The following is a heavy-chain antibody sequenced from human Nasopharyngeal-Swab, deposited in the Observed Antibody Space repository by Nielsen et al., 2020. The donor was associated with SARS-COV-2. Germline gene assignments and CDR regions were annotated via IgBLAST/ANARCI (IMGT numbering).Heavy chain of an antibody. CDR1: GLTFSNYW. D-gene: IGHD6-6*01. Sequence: GESLKISCATSGLTFSNYWMTWVRQAPGKGLEWVANINQDGTEKYYVDSVKGRFTISRDNAKNSLYLQMHSLRAEDTAVYYCARDIATSLWYYYFYMDVWGKGTTVTVSS. CDR3: ARDIATSLWYYYFYMDV. CDR2: INQDGTEK. V-gene: IGHV3-7*01. J-gene: IGHJ6*03.